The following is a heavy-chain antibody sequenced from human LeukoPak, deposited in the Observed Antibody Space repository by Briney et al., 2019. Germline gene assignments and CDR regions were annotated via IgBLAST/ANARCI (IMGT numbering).Heavy chain of an antibody. J-gene: IGHJ6*03. V-gene: IGHV4-59*08. D-gene: IGHD3-16*02. CDR1: GGSIGTYY. CDR3: ARHIGGGIEDMDV. Sequence: SETLSLTCIVSGGSIGTYYWSWIRQSPGKGLEWIGYIYVTGSTRYNPYLQSRVTISVDTSRNQIFLKMSSVTAADTAVYYCARHIGGGIEDMDVWGTGTKVTVSS. CDR2: IYVTGST.